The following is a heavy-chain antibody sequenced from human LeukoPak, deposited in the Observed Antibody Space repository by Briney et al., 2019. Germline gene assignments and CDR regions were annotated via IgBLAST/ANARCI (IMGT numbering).Heavy chain of an antibody. J-gene: IGHJ4*02. Sequence: AGGSLRLSCAASGFTFSSYWMSWVRQAPGKGLEWVANIKQDGSEKYYVDSVKGRFTISRDNSKNTLYLQMNSLRAEDTAVYYCAKVPLYDFWRGYYTSYYFDYWGQGTLVTVSS. CDR3: AKVPLYDFWRGYYTSYYFDY. D-gene: IGHD3-3*01. V-gene: IGHV3-7*03. CDR2: IKQDGSEK. CDR1: GFTFSSYW.